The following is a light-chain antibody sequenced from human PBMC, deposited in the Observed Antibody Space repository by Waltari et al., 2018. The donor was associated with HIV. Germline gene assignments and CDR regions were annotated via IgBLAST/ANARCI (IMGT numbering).Light chain of an antibody. CDR2: YNN. CDR1: SVASKT. J-gene: IGLJ2*01. Sequence: SYILTQPPSVSVAPGKTAAITCRGSSVASKTVHWYQQRPGQAPIRVIYYNNYRPSGISERFSGSASGNTATLTIKRVEAGDEADYYCQVWDSGSEQVVFAGGTKLTVL. CDR3: QVWDSGSEQVV. V-gene: IGLV3-21*04.